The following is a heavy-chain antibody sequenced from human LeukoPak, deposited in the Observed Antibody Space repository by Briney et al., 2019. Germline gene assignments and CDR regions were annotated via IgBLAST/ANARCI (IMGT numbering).Heavy chain of an antibody. CDR3: ARGAYYYYYMDV. CDR1: GGSISSYY. CDR2: IYYSGST. J-gene: IGHJ6*03. V-gene: IGHV4-59*12. Sequence: PSETLSLTCTVSGGSISSYYWSWIRQPPGKGLEWIGYIYYSGSTNYNPSLKSRVTMSVDTSKNQFSLKLSSVTAADTAVYYCARGAYYYYYMDVWGKGTTVTVSS.